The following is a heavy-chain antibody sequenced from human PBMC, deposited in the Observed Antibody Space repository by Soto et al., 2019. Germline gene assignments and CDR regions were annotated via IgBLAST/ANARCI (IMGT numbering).Heavy chain of an antibody. J-gene: IGHJ3*02. CDR3: AKTTDGWFSAFEI. CDR1: GFIFSSYA. Sequence: PGGSLRLSCAASGFIFSSYAMSWVRQAPGKGLEWVSAISGSGTTAYYADSVKGRFTFSRDNSKKTMYLQMNSLRAEDTAAYYCAKTTDGWFSAFEIWGQGTMVTVSS. D-gene: IGHD6-19*01. V-gene: IGHV3-23*01. CDR2: ISGSGTTA.